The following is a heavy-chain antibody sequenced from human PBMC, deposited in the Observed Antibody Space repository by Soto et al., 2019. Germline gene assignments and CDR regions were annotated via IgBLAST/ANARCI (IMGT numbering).Heavy chain of an antibody. D-gene: IGHD2-2*01. Sequence: SETLSLTCTVSGGSISSCYWSWIRQPPGKGLEWIGYIYYSGSTKCNPSLKSRVTISVDTSKTQFSLKLRSVTAADTAVYYCARQYCSSASCYIGFYYMDVWGKGTTVTVSS. CDR3: ARQYCSSASCYIGFYYMDV. CDR1: GGSISSCY. CDR2: IYYSGST. J-gene: IGHJ6*03. V-gene: IGHV4-59*01.